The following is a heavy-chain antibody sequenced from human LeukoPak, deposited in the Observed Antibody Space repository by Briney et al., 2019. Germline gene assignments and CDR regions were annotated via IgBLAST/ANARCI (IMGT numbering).Heavy chain of an antibody. J-gene: IGHJ4*02. CDR2: ISGSGGST. CDR3: AKAGVWGSYRPYFDY. V-gene: IGHV3-23*01. D-gene: IGHD3-16*02. CDR1: GFTFSSYA. Sequence: GGSLRLSCAASGFTFSSYAMSWVRQAPGKGLERVSAISGSGGSTYYADSVKGRFTISRDNSKNTLYLQMNSLRAEDTAVYYCAKAGVWGSYRPYFDYWGQGTLVTVSS.